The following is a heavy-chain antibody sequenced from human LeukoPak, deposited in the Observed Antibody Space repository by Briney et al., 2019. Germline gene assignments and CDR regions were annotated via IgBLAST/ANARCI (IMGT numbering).Heavy chain of an antibody. CDR2: IWYDGSNK. V-gene: IGHV3-33*01. J-gene: IGHJ4*02. CDR3: ARDPGNSSGYYFDY. Sequence: GRSLRLSCAASGFTFSSYGMHWDRQAPGKGLEWVAVIWYDGSNKYYADSVKGRFTISRDNSKNTLYLQMNSLRAEDTAVYYCARDPGNSSGYYFDYWGQGTLVTVSS. D-gene: IGHD3-22*01. CDR1: GFTFSSYG.